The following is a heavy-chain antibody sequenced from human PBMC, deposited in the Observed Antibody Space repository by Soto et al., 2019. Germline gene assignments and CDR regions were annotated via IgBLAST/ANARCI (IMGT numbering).Heavy chain of an antibody. CDR3: TTLRLDP. CDR2: VNPNTGLT. V-gene: IGHV1-2*02. CDR1: GYTFTSLY. Sequence: QVQLVQSGSEVRKPGASVKVSWQASGYTFTSLYMNWVRQAPGQGLEWMGWVNPNTGLTKYAQKFQGRVIMTRDTSINTAYMELSGLTSDDTAVYYCTTLRLDPWGQGTLVTVSS. J-gene: IGHJ5*02. D-gene: IGHD3-9*01.